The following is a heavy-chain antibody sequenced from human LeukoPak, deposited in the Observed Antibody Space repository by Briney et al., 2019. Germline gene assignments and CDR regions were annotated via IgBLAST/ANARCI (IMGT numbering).Heavy chain of an antibody. D-gene: IGHD2-21*02. CDR1: GYSISSGYY. CDR3: ARDAVVTASRNFDY. Sequence: SETLSLTCTVSGYSISSGYYWGWIRQPPGKGLEWIGSIYHSGSTYYNPSLKSRVTISVDTSKNQFSLKLSSVTAADTAVYYCARDAVVTASRNFDYWGQGTLVTVSS. J-gene: IGHJ4*02. CDR2: IYHSGST. V-gene: IGHV4-38-2*02.